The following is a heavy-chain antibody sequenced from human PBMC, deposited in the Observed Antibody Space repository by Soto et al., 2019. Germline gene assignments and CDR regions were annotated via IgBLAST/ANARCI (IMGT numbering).Heavy chain of an antibody. V-gene: IGHV1-18*04. D-gene: IGHD5-18*01. CDR3: ARDSETAMEPVYYYYYGMGV. J-gene: IGHJ6*02. CDR1: GYTFTSYG. Sequence: GASVKVSCKASGYTFTSYGISWVRQAPGQGLEWMGWISAYNGNTNYAQKLQGRVTMTTDTSTSTAYMELRSLRSDDTAVYYCARDSETAMEPVYYYYYGMGVWGQGTTVTVSS. CDR2: ISAYNGNT.